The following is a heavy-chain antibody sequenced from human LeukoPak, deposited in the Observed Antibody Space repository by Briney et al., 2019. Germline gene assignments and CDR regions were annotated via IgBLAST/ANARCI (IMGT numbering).Heavy chain of an antibody. J-gene: IGHJ4*02. D-gene: IGHD2-8*01. Sequence: PGGSLRLSCVASGFTFSHYDMHWVRQAPGKGLEWVAFIQYDGSNTHYADSVKGRFTISRDNAKNSLYLQMNSLSAEDTAVYYCARWGTVLTAYFDYWGQGTLVTVSS. V-gene: IGHV3-30*02. CDR3: ARWGTVLTAYFDY. CDR2: IQYDGSNT. CDR1: GFTFSHYD.